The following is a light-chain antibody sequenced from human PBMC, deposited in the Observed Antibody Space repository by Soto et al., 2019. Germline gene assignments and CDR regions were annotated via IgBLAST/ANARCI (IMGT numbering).Light chain of an antibody. V-gene: IGLV1-44*01. J-gene: IGLJ2*01. CDR2: GDN. CDR3: ETWDDSLNCVI. CDR1: NSNFGSNT. Sequence: QSVLTQPPSASGTPGQRVTISCSGSNSNFGSNTVNWYQHLPGTAPRLLIYGDNQRPSAVPDLFSGSRSGTSASLAISGLQSEDEAEYNCETWDDSLNCVIVSEGTKLTVL.